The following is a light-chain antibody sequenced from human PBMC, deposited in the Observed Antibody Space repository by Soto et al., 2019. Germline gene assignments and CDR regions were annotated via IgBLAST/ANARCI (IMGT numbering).Light chain of an antibody. J-gene: IGKJ1*01. V-gene: IGKV1-5*03. Sequence: DIQMTQSPSTLSGSVGDRVTITCRASQTISSWLAWYQQKPGKAPKLLIYKASTLKNGVPSRLSGSGSGTEFTLTISSLQPDDFATYYCQHYNSYSEAFGQGTKVELK. CDR3: QHYNSYSEA. CDR2: KAS. CDR1: QTISSW.